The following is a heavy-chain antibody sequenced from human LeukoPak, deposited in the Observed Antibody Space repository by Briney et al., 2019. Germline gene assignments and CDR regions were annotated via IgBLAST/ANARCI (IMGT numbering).Heavy chain of an antibody. J-gene: IGHJ4*02. Sequence: TGGSLRLSCEASGFTSGSYYMSWVRQAPGEGLEWVACISQDGSGKYYLDSVKGRFAISRDNAKNSLYLQMNSLRVEDTAVYYCTTAGGDFKEGRGHWGQGTLVIVSS. CDR1: GFTSGSYY. D-gene: IGHD2-21*02. V-gene: IGHV3-7*01. CDR2: ISQDGSGK. CDR3: TTAGGDFKEGRGH.